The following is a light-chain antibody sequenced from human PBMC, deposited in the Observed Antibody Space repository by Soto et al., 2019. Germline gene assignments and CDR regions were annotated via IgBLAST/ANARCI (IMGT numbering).Light chain of an antibody. CDR2: KAS. CDR3: LQYNVYPLT. V-gene: IGKV1-5*03. Sequence: DIQMNQSPSTLSASVGDRVTITCRASQNINRWLAWYQQRPGKAPNLLIHKASTLEPGVPSRFSGSASGTEFTLTISSLQPDDFAAYFCLQYNVYPLTFGGGTKVEIK. CDR1: QNINRW. J-gene: IGKJ4*01.